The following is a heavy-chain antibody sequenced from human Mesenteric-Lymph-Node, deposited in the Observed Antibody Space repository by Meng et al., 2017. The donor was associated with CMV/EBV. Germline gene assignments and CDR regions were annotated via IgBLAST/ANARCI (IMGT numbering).Heavy chain of an antibody. D-gene: IGHD6-6*01. CDR3: ARVHRPEYSSSSIILYYYYGMDV. J-gene: IGHJ6*02. Sequence: GGSLRLSCAASGFTFSYYEMNWVRQAPGKGLEWISYISNTGSTKYYADSVKGRFTISRDNANNSLYLQMNSLRAEDTAVYYCARVHRPEYSSSSIILYYYYGMDVWGQGTTVTVSS. V-gene: IGHV3-48*03. CDR2: ISNTGSTK. CDR1: GFTFSYYE.